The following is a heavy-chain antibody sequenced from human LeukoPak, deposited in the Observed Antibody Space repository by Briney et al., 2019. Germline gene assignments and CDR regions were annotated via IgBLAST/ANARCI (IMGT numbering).Heavy chain of an antibody. CDR2: IYHSGST. V-gene: IGHV4-38-2*02. CDR1: GYSISSGYY. CDR3: ARGGSESVDY. J-gene: IGHJ4*02. Sequence: PSETLSPTRTVSGYSISSGYYWGWIRQPPGKGLEWIGSIYHSGSTYYNPSLKSRVTISVDTSKNQFSLKLSSVTAADTAVYYCARGGSESVDYWGQGTLVTVSS.